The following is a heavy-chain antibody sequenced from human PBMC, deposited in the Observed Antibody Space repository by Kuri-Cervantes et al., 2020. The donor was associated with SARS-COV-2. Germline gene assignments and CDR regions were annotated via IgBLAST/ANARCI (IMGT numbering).Heavy chain of an antibody. Sequence: SETLSLTCAVYGGSFSGYYWSWIRQPPGKGLEWIGEINHSGSTNYNPSLKSRVTVSVDTSKNQFSLKLSSVTAADTAVYYCARVPYYGSGSQFDYWGQGTLVTVSS. CDR2: INHSGST. J-gene: IGHJ4*02. CDR3: ARVPYYGSGSQFDY. V-gene: IGHV4-34*01. D-gene: IGHD3-10*01. CDR1: GGSFSGYY.